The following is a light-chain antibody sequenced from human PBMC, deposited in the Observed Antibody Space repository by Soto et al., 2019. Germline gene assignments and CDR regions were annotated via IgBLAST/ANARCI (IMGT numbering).Light chain of an antibody. CDR3: MQGLQTPRT. CDR2: LVS. J-gene: IGKJ1*01. Sequence: DIVLTQSPLSLTVTPGESASISCTSSESLLHRNGNTLLDWYLQKPGQSPQLLIYLVSRRSSGVPDRFSGGGSGSDFTLTISRVEAEDVGVYFCMQGLQTPRTFGKGTKVDIK. CDR1: ESLLHRNGNTL. V-gene: IGKV2-28*01.